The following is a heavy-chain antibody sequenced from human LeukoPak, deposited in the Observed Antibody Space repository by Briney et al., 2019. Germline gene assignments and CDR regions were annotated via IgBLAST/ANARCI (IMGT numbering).Heavy chain of an antibody. CDR1: GYTFTSYY. Sequence: ASVKVSCKASGYTFTSYYMHWVRQAPGQGLEWMGIINPSGGSTSYAQKFQGRVTMTRDMSTSTVYMELNSLRAEDTAVYYCARDPYSGYYGDYYYYYMDVWGKGTTVTISS. D-gene: IGHD5-12*01. CDR3: ARDPYSGYYGDYYYYYMDV. V-gene: IGHV1-46*01. J-gene: IGHJ6*03. CDR2: INPSGGST.